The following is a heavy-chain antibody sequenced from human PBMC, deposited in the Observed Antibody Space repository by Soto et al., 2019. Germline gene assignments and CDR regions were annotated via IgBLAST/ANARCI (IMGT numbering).Heavy chain of an antibody. J-gene: IGHJ4*02. D-gene: IGHD5-12*01. CDR2: IVPVFGRP. CDR3: AREGSGYNF. CDR1: GGSFSNFG. V-gene: IGHV1-69*13. Sequence: ASVKVSCKASGGSFSNFGISWVRQAPGQGLEWMGGIVPVFGRPNYAQRFRGRLTITADESTSTAYMELISLRSDDTAVYYCAREGSGYNFWGQGTQVTVSS.